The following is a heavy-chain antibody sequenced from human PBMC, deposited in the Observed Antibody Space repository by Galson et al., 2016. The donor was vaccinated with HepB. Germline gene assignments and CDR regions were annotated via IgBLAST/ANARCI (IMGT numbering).Heavy chain of an antibody. V-gene: IGHV3-30*03. Sequence: SLRLSCAASGFTFSASGMHWVRQAPGKGPEWLAVISFDGSNQFYADSVKGRFAISRDNSNNTQHLQMHSLRVEDTALYYCARDSYCTRTICYPYYFDFWGQGTLVAVSS. CDR2: ISFDGSNQ. CDR3: ARDSYCTRTICYPYYFDF. J-gene: IGHJ4*02. CDR1: GFTFSASG. D-gene: IGHD2-2*01.